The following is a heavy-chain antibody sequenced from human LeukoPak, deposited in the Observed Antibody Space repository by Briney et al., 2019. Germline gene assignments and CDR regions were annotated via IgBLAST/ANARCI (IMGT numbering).Heavy chain of an antibody. V-gene: IGHV3-21*04. CDR2: ISSSGSYI. CDR1: GFTFSSYS. J-gene: IGHJ3*02. Sequence: GGSLRLSCAASGFTFSSYSMNWVRQAPGKGLEWVSSISSSGSYIYYADSVKGRFTISRDNAKNSLYLQMNSLRAEDTALYYCARVGRTMTAAGFGAFDIWGQGTMVTVSS. D-gene: IGHD6-13*01. CDR3: ARVGRTMTAAGFGAFDI.